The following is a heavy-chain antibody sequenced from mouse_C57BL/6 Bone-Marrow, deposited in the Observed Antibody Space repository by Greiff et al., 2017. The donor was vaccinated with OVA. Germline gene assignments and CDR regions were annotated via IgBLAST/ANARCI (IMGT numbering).Heavy chain of an antibody. CDR2: IDPNSGGT. CDR1: GYTFTSYW. V-gene: IGHV1-72*01. D-gene: IGHD1-1*01. CDR3: ARPYYYGSSYPYYFDY. Sequence: QVHVKQPGAELVKPGASVKLSCKASGYTFTSYWMHWVKQRPGRGLEWIGRIDPNSGGTKYNEKFKSKATLTVDKPSSTAYMQLSSLTSEDSAVYYCARPYYYGSSYPYYFDYWGQGTTLTVSS. J-gene: IGHJ2*01.